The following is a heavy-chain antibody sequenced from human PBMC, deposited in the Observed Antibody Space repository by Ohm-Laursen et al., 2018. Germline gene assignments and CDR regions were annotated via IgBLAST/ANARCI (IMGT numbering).Heavy chain of an antibody. D-gene: IGHD4-17*01. J-gene: IGHJ2*01. Sequence: SLRLSCAASGFTFSNFGMHWVRQSPGKGLEWVAVISYHGSNEYYADSVKGRFTISRDNSKNTLYLQLNSLRAEDTAVYYCAKPGDYLYWFFDLWGRGTQVTVSS. CDR1: GFTFSNFG. CDR3: AKPGDYLYWFFDL. CDR2: ISYHGSNE. V-gene: IGHV3-30*18.